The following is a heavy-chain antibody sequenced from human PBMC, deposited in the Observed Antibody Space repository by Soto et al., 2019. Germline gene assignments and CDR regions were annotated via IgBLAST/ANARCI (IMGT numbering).Heavy chain of an antibody. CDR2: IIPIFGAS. Sequence: QVQLVQSGPEVKKPGSSVKVSCKSSGGTXTXXXXXXVRQAPGQGLEWMAGIIPIFGASKSAQKYQDRVXXTXDEXXXTXXXXXXXXXXXXXXXXXXXXDGXGNSLAYWGQGTLVTVSS. D-gene: IGHD2-15*01. CDR3: XXDGXGNSLAY. V-gene: IGHV1-69*01. J-gene: IGHJ4*02. CDR1: GGTXTXXX.